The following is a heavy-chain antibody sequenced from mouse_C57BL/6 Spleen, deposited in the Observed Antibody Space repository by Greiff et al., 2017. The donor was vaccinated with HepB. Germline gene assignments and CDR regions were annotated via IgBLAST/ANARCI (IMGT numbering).Heavy chain of an antibody. V-gene: IGHV5-4*01. D-gene: IGHD1-1*01. CDR2: ISDGGSYT. CDR1: GFTFSSYA. J-gene: IGHJ1*03. CDR3: AREDYGSRNWYFDV. Sequence: EVHLVESGGGLVKPGGSLKLSCAASGFTFSSYAMSWVRQTPEKRLEWVATISDGGSYTYYPDNVKGRFTISRDNAKNNLYLQMSHLKSEDTAMYYCAREDYGSRNWYFDVWGTGTTVTVSS.